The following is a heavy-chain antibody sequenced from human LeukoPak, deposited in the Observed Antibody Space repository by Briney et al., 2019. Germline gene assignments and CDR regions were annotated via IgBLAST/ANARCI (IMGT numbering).Heavy chain of an antibody. CDR2: INPNSGGT. Sequence: GASVKVSCKASGYTFTGYYMHWVRQAPGQGLEGMGWINPNSGGTNYAQKFQGRVTMTRDTSISTAYMELSRLRSDDTAVYYCARDPSFPIVVVPAAMSQSPGAFDIWGQGTMVTVSS. CDR1: GYTFTGYY. D-gene: IGHD2-2*01. J-gene: IGHJ3*02. V-gene: IGHV1-2*02. CDR3: ARDPSFPIVVVPAAMSQSPGAFDI.